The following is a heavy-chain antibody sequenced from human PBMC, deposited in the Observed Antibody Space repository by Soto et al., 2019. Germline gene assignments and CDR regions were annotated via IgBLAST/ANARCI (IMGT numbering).Heavy chain of an antibody. CDR2: IYWDDDK. V-gene: IGHV2-5*02. Sequence: QITLNKSGPTLVKPTQTLTLTCTFSGFSLTTSGVGVGWIRQSPGKAPEWLALIYWDDDKRYSPSLKSRLTITKDTSKHQVVLTMANLDPADTATYYCAHRVLRSVFGLVTTTAIYFDFWGQGTPVAVSS. D-gene: IGHD3-3*01. CDR1: GFSLTTSGVG. CDR3: AHRVLRSVFGLVTTTAIYFDF. J-gene: IGHJ4*02.